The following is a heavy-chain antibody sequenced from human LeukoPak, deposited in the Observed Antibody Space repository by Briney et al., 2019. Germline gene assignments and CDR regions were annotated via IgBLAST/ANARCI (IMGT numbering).Heavy chain of an antibody. V-gene: IGHV4-59*08. CDR3: ARQGYSSSWYRSPTNYYYYYYMDV. CDR1: GVSISSYY. Sequence: SETLSLTCTVSGVSISSYYWSWLRQPPGKGLEWIGYIYYSGSTNNNTSLKSRVTISVDTSKNQFSLKLSSVTAADTAVYYCARQGYSSSWYRSPTNYYYYYYMDVWGKGTTVTVSS. CDR2: IYYSGST. J-gene: IGHJ6*03. D-gene: IGHD6-13*01.